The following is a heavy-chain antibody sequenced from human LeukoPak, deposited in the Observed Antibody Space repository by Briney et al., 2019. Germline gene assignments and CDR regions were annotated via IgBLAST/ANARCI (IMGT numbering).Heavy chain of an antibody. CDR2: ISGSGGST. CDR3: AKGRRSGSYYDLFDY. J-gene: IGHJ4*02. V-gene: IGHV3-23*01. CDR1: GFTFSSHA. D-gene: IGHD1-26*01. Sequence: GGSLRLSCAASGFTFSSHAMSWVRQAPGKGLEWVSAISGSGGSTYYADSVKGRFTISRDNSKNTLYLQMNSLRAEDTAVYYCAKGRRSGSYYDLFDYWGQGTLVTVSS.